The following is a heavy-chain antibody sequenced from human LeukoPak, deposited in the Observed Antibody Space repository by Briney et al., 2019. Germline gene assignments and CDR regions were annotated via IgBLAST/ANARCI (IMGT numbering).Heavy chain of an antibody. J-gene: IGHJ4*02. CDR1: GFTFSSYW. D-gene: IGHD3-22*01. CDR3: ARDWTPNYYYDSSGYYYDY. Sequence: GGSLRLSCAASGFTFSSYWMHWVRQAPGKGLVWVSRINSDGSSTSYADSVKGRFIISRDNAKNTLYLQMNSLRAEDTAVYYCARDWTPNYYYDSSGYYYDYWGQGTLVTVSS. CDR2: INSDGSST. V-gene: IGHV3-74*01.